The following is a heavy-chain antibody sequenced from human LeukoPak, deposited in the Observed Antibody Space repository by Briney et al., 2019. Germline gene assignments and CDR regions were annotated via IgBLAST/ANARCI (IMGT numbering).Heavy chain of an antibody. CDR1: GAFITNSNW. CDR2: IYHSGST. CDR3: ARALGAPYGMDA. J-gene: IGHJ6*04. D-gene: IGHD3-16*01. Sequence: SETLSLTCAVSGAFITNSNWWSWVRQPPGKGLEWIGEIYHSGSTNYNPSLKSRVTISVDKSKNEFSLNLSSVTAADTAVYYCARALGAPYGMDAWGKGTTVTVSS. V-gene: IGHV4-4*02.